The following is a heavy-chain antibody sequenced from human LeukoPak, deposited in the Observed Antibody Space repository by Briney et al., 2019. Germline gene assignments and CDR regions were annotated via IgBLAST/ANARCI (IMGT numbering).Heavy chain of an antibody. Sequence: ASVKVSCKASGYTFTSYDINWVRQATGQGLEWMVWMNPNSGNTGYTQKFQGRVTMTRNTSISTAYMELSSLRSEDTAVYYCARVMLRRKNWFDPWGQGTLVTVSS. CDR2: MNPNSGNT. D-gene: IGHD3-16*01. V-gene: IGHV1-8*01. J-gene: IGHJ5*02. CDR1: GYTFTSYD. CDR3: ARVMLRRKNWFDP.